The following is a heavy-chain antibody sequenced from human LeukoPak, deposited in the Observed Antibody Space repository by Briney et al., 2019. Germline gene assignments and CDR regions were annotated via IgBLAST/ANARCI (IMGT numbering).Heavy chain of an antibody. CDR3: AKDRRLAAFDY. D-gene: IGHD6-25*01. J-gene: IGHJ4*02. Sequence: GGSLRLSCTASGFTFSSYEMNWVRQAPGKGLEWVSYISSSGSTIYYADSVKGRFTISRDNAKKSLYLQMNSLRAEDTAVYYCAKDRRLAAFDYGGQGTLVTVSS. CDR2: ISSSGSTI. CDR1: GFTFSSYE. V-gene: IGHV3-48*03.